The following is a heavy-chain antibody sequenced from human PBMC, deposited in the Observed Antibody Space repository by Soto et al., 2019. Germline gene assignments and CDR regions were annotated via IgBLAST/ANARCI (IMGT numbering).Heavy chain of an antibody. D-gene: IGHD3-10*01. CDR1: GYTFTSYA. J-gene: IGHJ5*02. Sequence: QVPLVQSGAEVKKPGASVKVSCKASGYTFTSYAMHWVRQAPGQRLEWMGWINAGNGNTKYSQKFQGRVTITRDTSASTAYMELSSLRSEDTAVYYCATPVSSEAAMVWGWFDPWGQGTLVTVSS. CDR2: INAGNGNT. CDR3: ATPVSSEAAMVWGWFDP. V-gene: IGHV1-3*01.